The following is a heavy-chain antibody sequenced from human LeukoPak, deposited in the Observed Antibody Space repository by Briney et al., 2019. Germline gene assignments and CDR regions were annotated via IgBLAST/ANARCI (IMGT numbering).Heavy chain of an antibody. CDR2: IHKDGTES. CDR3: ARVGTWELQRVFDY. J-gene: IGHJ4*02. Sequence: PGGSLRLSCAASRFTFTDYWMTWVRQVPGKGLEWVANIHKDGTESYYVDSVKGRFAISRDNAKNSLYLQLSSLRVDDTAVYYCARVGTWELQRVFDYWGQGTLVTVSS. CDR1: RFTFTDYW. V-gene: IGHV3-7*01. D-gene: IGHD1-26*01.